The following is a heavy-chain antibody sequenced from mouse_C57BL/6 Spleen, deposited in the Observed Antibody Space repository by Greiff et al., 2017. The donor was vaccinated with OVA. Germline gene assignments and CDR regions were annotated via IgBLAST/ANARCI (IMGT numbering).Heavy chain of an antibody. J-gene: IGHJ4*01. CDR2: INPYNGDT. Sequence: LVKPGDSVKISCKASGYSFTGYFMNWVMQSHGKSLEWIGRINPYNGDTFYNQKFKGKATLTVDKSSSTAHMELRSLTSEDSAVYYCATTVVATNFPYYYAMDYWGQGTSVTVSS. CDR3: ATTVVATNFPYYYAMDY. D-gene: IGHD1-1*01. CDR1: GYSFTGYF. V-gene: IGHV1-20*01.